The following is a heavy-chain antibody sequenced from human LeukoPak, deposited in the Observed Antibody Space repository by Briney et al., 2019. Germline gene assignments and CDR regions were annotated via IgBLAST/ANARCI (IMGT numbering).Heavy chain of an antibody. J-gene: IGHJ4*02. Sequence: ASVKVSCKASGYTFTGYYMHWVRQAPGQGLEWMGIINPSGGSTSYAQKFQGRVTMTRDTSTSTVYMELSSLRSEDTAVYYCARDRAAAGLDYWGQGTLVTVSS. CDR2: INPSGGST. V-gene: IGHV1-46*01. D-gene: IGHD6-13*01. CDR3: ARDRAAAGLDY. CDR1: GYTFTGYY.